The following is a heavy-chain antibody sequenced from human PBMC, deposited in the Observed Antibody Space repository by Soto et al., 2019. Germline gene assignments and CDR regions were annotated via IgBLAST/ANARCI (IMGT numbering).Heavy chain of an antibody. CDR3: ARVPLRYSSSHYFDY. Sequence: SVTRSLTCSVSGSSVSSGSFDWSWIRQPQGKGLECIGFIYNCFASTYSPSIKSRVAISVATSKNQCTLKLSSVTAVDTAVYFCARVPLRYSSSHYFDYWGQGALVTVSS. CDR2: IYNCFAS. CDR1: GSSVSSGSFD. D-gene: IGHD6-6*01. J-gene: IGHJ4*02. V-gene: IGHV4-61*01.